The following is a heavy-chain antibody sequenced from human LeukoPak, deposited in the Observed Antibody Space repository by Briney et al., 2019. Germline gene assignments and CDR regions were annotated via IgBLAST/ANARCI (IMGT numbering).Heavy chain of an antibody. J-gene: IGHJ4*02. CDR1: GFTFRNAS. CDR3: AHRDTTMVRVDY. D-gene: IGHD5-18*01. V-gene: IGHV3-15*01. Sequence: PGGPLRLSCAASGFTFRNASMSWVRQAPGKGLEWVGRIKSKTDGGTTDYAAPVKGRFTISRDDSKNTLYLQMNSLTTEDTAVYFCAHRDTTMVRVDYWGQGTLVTVSS. CDR2: IKSKTDGGTT.